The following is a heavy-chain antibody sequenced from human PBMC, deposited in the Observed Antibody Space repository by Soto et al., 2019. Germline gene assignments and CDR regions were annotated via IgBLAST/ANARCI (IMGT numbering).Heavy chain of an antibody. D-gene: IGHD3-22*01. CDR2: ISDDGSNK. Sequence: QVQLVESGGGVVQPGRSLRLSCAASGFTFSSSGMHWVRQAPGKGLEWVAGISDDGSNKYYAYSVKGRVSISRDNSKNTLYLQMNSLRAEDTAVYYCAKDYAYDYDSRHYFDYWGQGTLVTVSS. CDR1: GFTFSSSG. V-gene: IGHV3-30*18. CDR3: AKDYAYDYDSRHYFDY. J-gene: IGHJ4*02.